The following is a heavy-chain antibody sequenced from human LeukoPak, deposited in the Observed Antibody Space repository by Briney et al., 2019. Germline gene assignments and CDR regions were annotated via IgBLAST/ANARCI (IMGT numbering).Heavy chain of an antibody. CDR3: ARDSGDFWSNFDY. Sequence: GGSLRLSCAASGFTFSSYAMSWVRQAPGKGLEWVSAISGSGGSTYYADSVKGRFTISRDNSKNTLYLQMNSLRAEDTAVYYCARDSGDFWSNFDYWGQGTLVTVSS. CDR1: GFTFSSYA. CDR2: ISGSGGST. D-gene: IGHD3-3*01. J-gene: IGHJ4*02. V-gene: IGHV3-23*01.